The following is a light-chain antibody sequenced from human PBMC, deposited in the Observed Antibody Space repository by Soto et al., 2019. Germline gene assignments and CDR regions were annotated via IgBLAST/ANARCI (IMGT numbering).Light chain of an antibody. CDR1: QSVSSN. CDR3: QQRSNWIT. Sequence: EIVMTQSPATLSVSPGERATLSCRASQSVSSNLAWYQQKPGQAPRLLMYGASNRVTGVPARFSGSGSGTDFTLTISSVQSEDFAIYYCQQRSNWITFGQGTRLEIK. J-gene: IGKJ5*01. V-gene: IGKV3-15*01. CDR2: GAS.